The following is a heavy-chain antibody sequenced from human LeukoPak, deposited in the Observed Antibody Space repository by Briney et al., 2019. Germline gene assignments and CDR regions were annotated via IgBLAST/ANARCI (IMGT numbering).Heavy chain of an antibody. CDR2: INHSGST. CDR1: GGSFSGYY. D-gene: IGHD3-3*01. J-gene: IGHJ6*02. Sequence: SETLSLTCAVYGGSFSGYYWSLIRQPPGKGLEWIGEINHSGSTNYNPSLKSRVTISVDTSKNQFSLKLSSVTAADTAVYYCARSRSGYPEPDYYYYGMDVWGQGTTVTVSS. CDR3: ARSRSGYPEPDYYYYGMDV. V-gene: IGHV4-34*01.